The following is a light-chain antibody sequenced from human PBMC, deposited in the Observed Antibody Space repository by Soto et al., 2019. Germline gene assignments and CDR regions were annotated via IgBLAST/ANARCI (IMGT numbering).Light chain of an antibody. Sequence: DMRMTHSPSTLSGSVGDRVTITCRASQGISSYLAWYQQKTGKAPKLLIYAASTLQSGVPSTFSGSGSGTDFTLTISSLQPEYFATYYCQQLKGITFGQGTRLEIK. CDR1: QGISSY. J-gene: IGKJ5*01. CDR3: QQLKGIT. V-gene: IGKV1-9*01. CDR2: AAS.